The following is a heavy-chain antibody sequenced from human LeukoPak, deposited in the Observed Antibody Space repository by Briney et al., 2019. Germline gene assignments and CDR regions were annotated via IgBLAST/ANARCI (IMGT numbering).Heavy chain of an antibody. CDR2: MNPNSGNT. Sequence: ASVKVSCKASGYTFTSYDINWVRQATGQGLEWMGWMNPNSGNTGYAQKFQGRVTMTGNTSISTAYMELSSLRSEDTAVYYCARDLAAAGNQGFDYWGQGTLVTVSS. CDR3: ARDLAAAGNQGFDY. D-gene: IGHD6-13*01. V-gene: IGHV1-8*01. J-gene: IGHJ4*02. CDR1: GYTFTSYD.